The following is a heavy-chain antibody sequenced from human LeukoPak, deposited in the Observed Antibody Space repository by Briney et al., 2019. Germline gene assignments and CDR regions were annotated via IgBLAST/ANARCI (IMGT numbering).Heavy chain of an antibody. J-gene: IGHJ4*02. V-gene: IGHV3-23*01. D-gene: IGHD3-9*01. CDR2: ISDSGGYT. Sequence: PGGSLRLSCAASEFTFSSYAMSWVRQAPGKGLECVSAISDSGGYTYYADSVKGRFTISRDNSKNTLYLQMNSLRAEDTAVYYCAKSASPLTGYYRFDYWGQGTLVTVSS. CDR3: AKSASPLTGYYRFDY. CDR1: EFTFSSYA.